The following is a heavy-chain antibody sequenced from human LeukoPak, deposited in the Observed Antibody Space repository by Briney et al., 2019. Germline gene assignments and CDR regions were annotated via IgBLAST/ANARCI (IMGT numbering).Heavy chain of an antibody. CDR2: IYYSGST. Sequence: SETLSLTCTVSNGSLSSYYWSWIRQPPGKGLEWIGYIYYSGSTNYNPSLKSRVTISVDTSKNQFSLKLSSVTAADTAVYYCASNGYNRYSAFDYWGQGTLVTVSS. CDR3: ASNGYNRYSAFDY. V-gene: IGHV4-59*01. D-gene: IGHD5-24*01. CDR1: NGSLSSYY. J-gene: IGHJ4*02.